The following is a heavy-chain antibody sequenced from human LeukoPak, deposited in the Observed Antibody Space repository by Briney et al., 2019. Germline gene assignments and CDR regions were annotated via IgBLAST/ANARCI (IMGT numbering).Heavy chain of an antibody. J-gene: IGHJ3*02. CDR1: GYTFTGYY. CDR2: INPNSGGT. Sequence: APVKVSCKASGYTFTGYYMHWVRQAPGQGLEWMGWINPNSGGTNYAQKFQGRVTMTRDTSISTAYMELSRLRSDDTAVYYCARDLPRVDCSSTSCPPDAFDIWGQGTMVTVSS. CDR3: ARDLPRVDCSSTSCPPDAFDI. D-gene: IGHD2-2*01. V-gene: IGHV1-2*02.